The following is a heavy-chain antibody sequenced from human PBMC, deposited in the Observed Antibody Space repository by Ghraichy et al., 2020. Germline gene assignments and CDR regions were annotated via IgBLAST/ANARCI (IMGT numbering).Heavy chain of an antibody. D-gene: IGHD2-2*01. V-gene: IGHV3-30*04. J-gene: IGHJ4*02. Sequence: GESLNISCAASGFTFSSYAMHWVRQAPGKGLEWVAVISYDGSNKYYADSVKGRFTISRDNSKNTLYLQMNSLRAEDTAVYYCARGIEDQTLRYWGQGTLVTVSS. CDR3: ARGIEDQTLRY. CDR1: GFTFSSYA. CDR2: ISYDGSNK.